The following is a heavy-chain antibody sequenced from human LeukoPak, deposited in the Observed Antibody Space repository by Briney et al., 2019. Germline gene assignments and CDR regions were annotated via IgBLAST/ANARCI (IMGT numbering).Heavy chain of an antibody. CDR2: IYYSGST. D-gene: IGHD3-22*01. CDR1: GGSISSGTYY. J-gene: IGHJ4*02. V-gene: IGHV4-31*03. CDR3: ARWGYDNSGYHFDY. Sequence: SQTLSLTCTVSGGSISSGTYYWSWIRQHPGKGLEWIGYIYYSGSTNYNPSLKSRVTISVDTSKNQFSLKLSSVTAADTAVYYCARWGYDNSGYHFDYWGQGTLVTVSS.